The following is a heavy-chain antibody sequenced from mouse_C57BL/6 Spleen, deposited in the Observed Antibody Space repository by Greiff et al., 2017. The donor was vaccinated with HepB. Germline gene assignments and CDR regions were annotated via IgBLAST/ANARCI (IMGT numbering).Heavy chain of an antibody. CDR3: ARSEDYGSPLKD. J-gene: IGHJ3*01. CDR2: IYPGDGDT. V-gene: IGHV1-80*01. CDR1: GYAFSSYW. D-gene: IGHD1-1*01. Sequence: QVQLKESGAELVKPGASVKISCKASGYAFSSYWMNWVKRRPGKGLEWIGQIYPGDGDTNYNGKFKGKATLTADKSSSTAYMQLSSLTSEDSAVYFCARSEDYGSPLKDWGQGTLVTVSA.